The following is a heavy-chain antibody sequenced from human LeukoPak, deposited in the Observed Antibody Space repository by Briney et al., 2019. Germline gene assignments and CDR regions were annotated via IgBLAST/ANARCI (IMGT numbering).Heavy chain of an antibody. CDR2: IYTSGST. V-gene: IGHV4-4*07. Sequence: PSETLSLTCTVSGGSISSYYWSWIRQPAGKGLEWIGRIYTSGSTNYNPSLKSRVTMSVDTSKNQFSLKLSSVTAADTAVYYCARDYYDFWSGYPNDAFDIWGQGTMVTVSS. D-gene: IGHD3-3*01. CDR1: GGSISSYY. J-gene: IGHJ3*02. CDR3: ARDYYDFWSGYPNDAFDI.